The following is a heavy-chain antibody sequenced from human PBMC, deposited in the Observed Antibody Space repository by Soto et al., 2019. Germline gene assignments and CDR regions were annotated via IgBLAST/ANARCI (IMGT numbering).Heavy chain of an antibody. Sequence: SETLSLTWTVAGGSISNYYWSWIRQPPRKGLEWIGYIYYSGRTNYNPSLKSRVTISVDTSKNQFSLKLSSVTAADTAVYYCAASCVGCGGFNYYGMDVWGQGTTVTVSS. CDR3: AASCVGCGGFNYYGMDV. V-gene: IGHV4-59*12. D-gene: IGHD2-21*01. CDR2: IYYSGRT. CDR1: GGSISNYY. J-gene: IGHJ6*02.